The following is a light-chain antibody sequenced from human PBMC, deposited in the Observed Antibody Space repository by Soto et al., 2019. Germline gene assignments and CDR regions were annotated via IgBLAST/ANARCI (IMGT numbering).Light chain of an antibody. CDR3: QSYDRSLSGVV. Sequence: QAVVTQPTSVSGAPGQRVTISCTGSSSNIGAGYDVHWYQQLPGTAPKLLIYGNSNRPSGVPDRFSGSKSGTSASLAITGLQAEDEADYYCQSYDRSLSGVVFGGGTKLTVL. CDR1: SSNIGAGYD. J-gene: IGLJ2*01. V-gene: IGLV1-40*01. CDR2: GNS.